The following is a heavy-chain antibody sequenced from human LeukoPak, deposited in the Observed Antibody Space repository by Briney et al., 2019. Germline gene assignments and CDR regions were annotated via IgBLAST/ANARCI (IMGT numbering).Heavy chain of an antibody. CDR2: IYSSGST. Sequence: PSETLSLTCTVSGGFISRYYWSWVRQPPGKGLEWIGSIYSSGSTKYNPFLKTRVSISLDTPNNQFSLKVNSVTAADTAVYYCAREIAVAADYYYGMDVWGQGTTVTVSS. CDR3: AREIAVAADYYYGMDV. V-gene: IGHV4-59*01. CDR1: GGFISRYY. D-gene: IGHD6-19*01. J-gene: IGHJ6*02.